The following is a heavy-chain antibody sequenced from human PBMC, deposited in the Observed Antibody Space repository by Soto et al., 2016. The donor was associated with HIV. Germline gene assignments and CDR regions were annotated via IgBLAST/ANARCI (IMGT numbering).Heavy chain of an antibody. D-gene: IGHD4-17*01. CDR1: GGSFSGYY. J-gene: IGHJ5*02. CDR2: INHSGST. V-gene: IGHV4-34*01. Sequence: QVQLQQWGAGLLKPSETLSLTCAVYGGSFSGYYWSWIRQPPGKGLEWIGEINHSGSTNYNPSLKSRVTISVDTSKNQFSLKLSSVTAADTAVYYCARGDPGAYGDWNNWFDPWGQGTPGSPSPQ. CDR3: ARGDPGAYGDWNNWFDP.